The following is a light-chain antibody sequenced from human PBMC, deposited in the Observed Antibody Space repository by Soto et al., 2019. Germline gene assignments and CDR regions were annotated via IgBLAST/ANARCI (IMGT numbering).Light chain of an antibody. Sequence: QSVLTQPASVSGSPGQSITISCTGTSSDVGDYNYVSWYQHHPGKAPKLMIYEVSNRPSGVSNRFSGSKSGNTASLTISGLQAEDEADYYCSSFTSSVTPVVFGGGTKLTVL. CDR2: EVS. J-gene: IGLJ2*01. CDR3: SSFTSSVTPVV. CDR1: SSDVGDYNY. V-gene: IGLV2-14*01.